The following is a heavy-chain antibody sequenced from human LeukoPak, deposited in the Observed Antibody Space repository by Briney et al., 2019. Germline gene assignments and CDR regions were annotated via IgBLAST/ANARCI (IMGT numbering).Heavy chain of an antibody. V-gene: IGHV3-7*03. CDR3: AKGSGSGWYGWFAP. J-gene: IGHJ5*02. Sequence: GGSLRLSCAASGFSFSNYWMSWVRQAPGKGLEWVANIKQDGSEKNYLDSVKGRVTISRDNSKNTFYLQMNSLRADDTAVYYCAKGSGSGWYGWFAPWGQGTLVTVSS. D-gene: IGHD6-19*01. CDR2: IKQDGSEK. CDR1: GFSFSNYW.